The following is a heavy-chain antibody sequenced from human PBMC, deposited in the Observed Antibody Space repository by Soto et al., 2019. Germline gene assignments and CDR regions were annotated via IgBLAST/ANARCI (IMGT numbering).Heavy chain of an antibody. J-gene: IGHJ4*02. Sequence: EVQLLESGGGLVQPGGSLRLSCAASGFTFSSYAMSWVRQAPGEGLEWVSGISGSGGSTYYADSVKGRFTISRDNSKNTVYVQMNTMKAEDTAVYYWAKSSVPGSSWSANFDSGGQGPLVPVSP. V-gene: IGHV3-23*01. CDR2: ISGSGGST. CDR3: AKSSVPGSSWSANFDS. D-gene: IGHD6-13*01. CDR1: GFTFSSYA.